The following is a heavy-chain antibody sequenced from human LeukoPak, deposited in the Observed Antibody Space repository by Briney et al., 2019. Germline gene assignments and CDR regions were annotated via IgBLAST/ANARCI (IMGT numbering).Heavy chain of an antibody. V-gene: IGHV3-23*01. CDR1: GFNFGRYA. D-gene: IGHD3-16*01. Sequence: PGGSLRLSCAASGFNFGRYAISWVRQAPGKGLECVSGMSGGGDITYYVDSVKGRFTISRDNSKNTLFLQMNSLRAEDTAVYYCAKDRSPPMIPLDFDYWGQGTLVTVSS. CDR3: AKDRSPPMIPLDFDY. CDR2: MSGGGDIT. J-gene: IGHJ4*02.